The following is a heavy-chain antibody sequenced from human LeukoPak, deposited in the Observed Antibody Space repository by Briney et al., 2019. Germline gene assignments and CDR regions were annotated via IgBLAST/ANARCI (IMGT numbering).Heavy chain of an antibody. CDR1: GFTFDSYW. V-gene: IGHV3-74*01. CDR3: AKLSSYWSFDY. J-gene: IGHJ4*02. CDR2: INSVGKAT. D-gene: IGHD6-13*01. Sequence: GGSLRLSCAASGFTFDSYWMHWVRQAPGKGLVWVSGINSVGKATSYADSVKGRFTISRDNAKNTLFLQMNSLRVEDTAVYYCAKLSSYWSFDYWGQGSLVTVSS.